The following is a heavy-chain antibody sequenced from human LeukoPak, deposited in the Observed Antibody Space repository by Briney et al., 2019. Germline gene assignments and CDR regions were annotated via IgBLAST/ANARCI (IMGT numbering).Heavy chain of an antibody. J-gene: IGHJ6*02. CDR3: ARDNRYFDPGVYYYYGMDV. V-gene: IGHV4-39*07. CDR2: IDYSGST. D-gene: IGHD3-9*01. Sequence: NPSQTLSLTCTVSGGSISSSSYCWGWIRQPPGKGLEWIGIIDYSGSTYYNPSLKSRVSISVDTSKNQFSLKLNSVTAADTAVYYCARDNRYFDPGVYYYYGMDVWGQGTTVTVSS. CDR1: GGSISSSSYC.